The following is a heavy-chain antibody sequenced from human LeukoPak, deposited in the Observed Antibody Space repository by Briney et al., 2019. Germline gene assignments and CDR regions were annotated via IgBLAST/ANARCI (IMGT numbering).Heavy chain of an antibody. V-gene: IGHV3-13*01. J-gene: IGHJ3*02. CDR1: GFTFSSYD. CDR2: ICTAGDT. Sequence: PGGSLRLSCAASGFTFSSYDMHWVRQATGKGLEWVSAICTAGDTYYPGSVKGRFTISRENAKNSLYLQMNSLRAGDTAVYYCARAKSGYYDSSGDDAFDIWGRGTMVTVSS. CDR3: ARAKSGYYDSSGDDAFDI. D-gene: IGHD3-22*01.